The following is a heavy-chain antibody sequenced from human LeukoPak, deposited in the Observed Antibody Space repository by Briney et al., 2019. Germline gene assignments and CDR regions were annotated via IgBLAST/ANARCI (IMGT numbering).Heavy chain of an antibody. D-gene: IGHD3-22*01. V-gene: IGHV3-48*04. J-gene: IGHJ4*02. CDR1: GFTFSSYS. Sequence: PGGSLRLSCAASGFTFSSYSMNWVRQAPGKGLEWVSYISSSSSTIYYADSVKGRFTISRDNAKKSLYLQMNSLRAEDTAVYYCAIERAYYDSSGASHDYWGQGTLVTVSS. CDR2: ISSSSSTI. CDR3: AIERAYYDSSGASHDY.